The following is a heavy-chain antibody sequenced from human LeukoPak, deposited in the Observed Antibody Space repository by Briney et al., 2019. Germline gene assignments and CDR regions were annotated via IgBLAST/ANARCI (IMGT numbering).Heavy chain of an antibody. CDR2: INTYNGNT. D-gene: IGHD7-27*01. V-gene: IGHV1-18*04. J-gene: IGHJ5*02. CDR1: GYTFTNYG. Sequence: GASVKVSCKASGYTFTNYGISWVRQAPGQGLEWMGWINTYNGNTNYAQKFQGRVTMTTDTSTSTAYMELRSLRSDDTAVYYCARNSPRDVAGRQFLPGVLSLLSQCDNCFDPWGQGTLVSVS. CDR3: ARNSPRDVAGRQFLPGVLSLLSQCDNCFDP.